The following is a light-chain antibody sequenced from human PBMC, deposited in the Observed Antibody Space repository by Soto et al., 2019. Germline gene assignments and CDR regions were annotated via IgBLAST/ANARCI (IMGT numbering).Light chain of an antibody. CDR3: QLYYSFSPCT. V-gene: IGKV1-5*01. CDR1: QSISSW. Sequence: DIQMTQYPSTLYASVGDRVTITCRASQSISSWLAWYQQKPGKAPKLLMYDASSLESGVPSRFSDSVSGTEYSLAITSLHLDDFATHYCQLYYSFSPCTFGQGTQLEI. CDR2: DAS. J-gene: IGKJ2*02.